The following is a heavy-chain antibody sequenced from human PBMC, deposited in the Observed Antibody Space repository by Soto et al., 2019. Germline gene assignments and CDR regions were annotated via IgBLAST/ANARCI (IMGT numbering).Heavy chain of an antibody. CDR2: IYYSGIT. J-gene: IGHJ4*02. V-gene: IGHV4-31*03. CDR1: GGSIGSGGYY. Sequence: SETLSLTCTVSGGSIGSGGYYWSWIRQHPGKGLEWIGYIYYSGITYYNPSLKSRVTISVDTSKNQFSLKLSSVTAADTAVYYCARSPGYYFDYWGQGTLVTVS. CDR3: ARSPGYYFDY.